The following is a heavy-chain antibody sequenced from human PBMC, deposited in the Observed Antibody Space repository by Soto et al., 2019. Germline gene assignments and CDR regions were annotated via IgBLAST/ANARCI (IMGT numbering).Heavy chain of an antibody. Sequence: SETLSLTCAVSGGSISSSNWWSWVRQPPGKGLEWIGEIYHSGSTNYNPSLKSRVTISVDKSKNQFSLKLSSVTAADTAVYYCARVAARGYYYYYYGMDVWGQGTTVTVSS. J-gene: IGHJ6*02. CDR3: ARVAARGYYYYYYGMDV. CDR1: GGSISSSNW. CDR2: IYHSGST. V-gene: IGHV4-4*02. D-gene: IGHD6-6*01.